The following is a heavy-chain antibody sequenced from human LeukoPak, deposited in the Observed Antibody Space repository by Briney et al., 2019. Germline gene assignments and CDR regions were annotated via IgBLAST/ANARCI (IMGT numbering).Heavy chain of an antibody. D-gene: IGHD1-26*01. CDR3: ATTEGELTHFFDY. CDR1: GYTLTELS. V-gene: IGHV1-24*01. J-gene: IGHJ4*02. Sequence: ASVKVSCKVSGYTLTELSMHWVRQAPGKGLEWMGGFDPEDGETIYAQKFQGRVTMTKDTSTDTAYMELSSLRSKDTAVYYCATTEGELTHFFDYWGQGTLVTVSS. CDR2: FDPEDGET.